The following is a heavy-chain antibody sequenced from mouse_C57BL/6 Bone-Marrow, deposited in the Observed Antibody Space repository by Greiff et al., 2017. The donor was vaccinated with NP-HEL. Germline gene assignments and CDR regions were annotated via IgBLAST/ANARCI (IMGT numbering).Heavy chain of an antibody. CDR3: ARGGLAWFAD. D-gene: IGHD3-1*01. V-gene: IGHV1-50*01. Sequence: VQLQQPGAELVKPGASVKLSCKASGYTFTSYWMQWVKQRPGQGLEWIGEIDPSDSYTNYNQKFKGKATLTVDTSSSTAYMQLSSLTSEDSAVYYCARGGLAWFADWGQGTLVTVSA. CDR1: GYTFTSYW. J-gene: IGHJ3*01. CDR2: IDPSDSYT.